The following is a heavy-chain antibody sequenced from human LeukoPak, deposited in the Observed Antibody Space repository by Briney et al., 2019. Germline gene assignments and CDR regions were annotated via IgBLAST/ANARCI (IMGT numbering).Heavy chain of an antibody. CDR3: ARASIAAADFGMDV. D-gene: IGHD6-13*01. CDR2: ISAYNGNT. Sequence: ASVKVSCKASGYTFTSYGISWVRQAPGQGLEWMGWISAYNGNTNYAQKLQGRVTMTTDTSTSTAYMELRSLRSDDTAVYYCARASIAAADFGMDVWGQGPTVTVSS. CDR1: GYTFTSYG. V-gene: IGHV1-18*01. J-gene: IGHJ6*02.